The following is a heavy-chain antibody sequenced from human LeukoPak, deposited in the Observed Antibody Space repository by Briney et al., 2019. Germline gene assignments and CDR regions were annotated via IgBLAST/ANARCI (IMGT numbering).Heavy chain of an antibody. CDR2: INWNSGSK. CDR1: GFTFDDYA. J-gene: IGHJ5*02. V-gene: IGHV3-9*01. D-gene: IGHD4-17*01. Sequence: PGRSLRLSCAASGFTFDDYAMHWVRQAPGKGLEWVSYINWNSGSKLYADSVKGRFTISRDNANNSLYLQMNSLRPEDTAFYYCAKANNGDYAFDPWGREPWSPSPQ. CDR3: AKANNGDYAFDP.